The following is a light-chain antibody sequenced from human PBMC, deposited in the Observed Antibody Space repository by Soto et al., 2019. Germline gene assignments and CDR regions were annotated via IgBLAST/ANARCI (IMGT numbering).Light chain of an antibody. CDR1: SSDVGGYDY. CDR2: DVS. CDR3: SSFSNSATLVV. V-gene: IGLV2-14*01. J-gene: IGLJ2*01. Sequence: QSVLTQPASVSGSPGQSITISCTGTSSDVGGYDYVSWHQQHPGKAPKLMIYDVSNRPSGVSNRFSGSKYANTASLTISGLQAEDEAEYYCSSFSNSATLVVFGGGTKVTVL.